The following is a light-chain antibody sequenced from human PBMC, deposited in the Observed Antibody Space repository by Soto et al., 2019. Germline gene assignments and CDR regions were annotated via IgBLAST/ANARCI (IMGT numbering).Light chain of an antibody. CDR1: SSDVGGFNL. CDR2: EVS. Sequence: SALTQPASVSGSPGQPITISCTGTSSDVGGFNLVSWYQQHPGKAPKLMIYEVSNRPSGVSNRFSGSKSGNTASLTISGLQAEDEADYYCSSYTSSSPYVFGTGTKVTVL. CDR3: SSYTSSSPYV. V-gene: IGLV2-14*01. J-gene: IGLJ1*01.